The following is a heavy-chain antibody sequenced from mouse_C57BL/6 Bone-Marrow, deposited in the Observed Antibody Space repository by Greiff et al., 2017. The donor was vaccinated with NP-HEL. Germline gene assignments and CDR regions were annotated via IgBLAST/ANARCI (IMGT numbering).Heavy chain of an antibody. CDR3: ARRGDYDGSPYAMDY. CDR1: GYTFTSYW. J-gene: IGHJ4*01. Sequence: QVQLQQPGAELVMPGASVKLSCQASGYTFTSYWMHWVKQRPGQGLEWIGEIDPSDSYTNYNQKFKGKSTLTVDKSSSTAYMQLSSLTSEDSAVYYCARRGDYDGSPYAMDYWGQGTSVTVSS. CDR2: IDPSDSYT. V-gene: IGHV1-69*01. D-gene: IGHD2-4*01.